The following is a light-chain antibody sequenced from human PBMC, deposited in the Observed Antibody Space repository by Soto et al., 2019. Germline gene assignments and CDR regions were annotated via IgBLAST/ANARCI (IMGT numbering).Light chain of an antibody. Sequence: PGARVTLSCMASQSVSSSYSTWYQQKPGQAPRLLIYGASTRATSIPARFSGSGSGTDFTLTISSLQPEDFAVYYCQQDYNPWTFGQGTKVDIK. V-gene: IGKV3D-7*01. CDR1: QSVSSSY. CDR2: GAS. J-gene: IGKJ1*01. CDR3: QQDYNPWT.